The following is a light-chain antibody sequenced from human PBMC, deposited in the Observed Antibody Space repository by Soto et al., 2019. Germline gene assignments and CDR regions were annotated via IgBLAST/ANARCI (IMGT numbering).Light chain of an antibody. V-gene: IGKV1-9*01. CDR1: QGISSY. J-gene: IGKJ4*01. CDR3: QQLNSFPLT. Sequence: IQLTQSPSSLSASVGDRVTITCRASQGISSYLVWYQQKAGKAPKLLIYAASTLQSGVPSRFSGSGPGTDFTLTISSLQPEDFATYYCQQLNSFPLTFGGGTKVEIK. CDR2: AAS.